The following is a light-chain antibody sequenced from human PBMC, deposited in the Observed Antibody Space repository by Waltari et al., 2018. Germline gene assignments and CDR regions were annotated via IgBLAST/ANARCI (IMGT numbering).Light chain of an antibody. CDR3: QQGNDFPLT. V-gene: IGKV1-12*01. CDR1: RDISRW. Sequence: DIQMTQSPSSVSASVGDRVTITCRASRDISRWLAWYQQKPGKAPKFLIYDASTLQSGGPSRFSGSGSGREFTLTITSLQPEDFSTYYCQQGNDFPLTFGGGTKVEMK. CDR2: DAS. J-gene: IGKJ4*01.